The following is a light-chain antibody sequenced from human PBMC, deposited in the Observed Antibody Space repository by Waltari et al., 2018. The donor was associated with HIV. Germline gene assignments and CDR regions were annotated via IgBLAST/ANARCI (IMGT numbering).Light chain of an antibody. Sequence: QSALTQPASVSGSPGQSITLSCSGTWSDIGSYDLVSWYQHFPGKAPKRILYDVNERPSGVSPRCSGSKSGNTASLVISGLQSEDEADYYCFSYAGSGTFVVFGGGTRLTV. V-gene: IGLV2-23*02. CDR3: FSYAGSGTFVV. CDR1: WSDIGSYDL. J-gene: IGLJ3*02. CDR2: DVN.